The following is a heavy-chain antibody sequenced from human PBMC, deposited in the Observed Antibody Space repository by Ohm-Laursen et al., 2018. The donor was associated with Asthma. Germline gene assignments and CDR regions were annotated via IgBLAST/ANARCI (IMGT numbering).Heavy chain of an antibody. Sequence: SDTLSLTCTVSGGSISSDYYYWFRQPPGKGLEWIGYVFDSGSTHYNPSLKSQVTMSLDMSKNQFSLKLSSVTAADTAVYYCARVRFYETGAYFETFDPWGQGTLVTVSS. J-gene: IGHJ5*02. V-gene: IGHV4-59*07. CDR1: GGSISSDY. CDR3: ARVRFYETGAYFETFDP. CDR2: VFDSGST. D-gene: IGHD3-22*01.